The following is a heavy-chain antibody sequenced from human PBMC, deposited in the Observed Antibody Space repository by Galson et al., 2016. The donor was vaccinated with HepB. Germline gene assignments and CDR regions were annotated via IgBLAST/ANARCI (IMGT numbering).Heavy chain of an antibody. CDR3: AHTDLHFSGNYYRLDFDY. CDR2: IYWDGDK. D-gene: IGHD3-10*01. V-gene: IGHV2-5*02. Sequence: PALVKPTQTLTLTCSFSGFSLTTSGVGVGWIRQPPGQALEWLALIYWDGDKRYSPSLKNRLAITKDTSKNQVVLTMTNMDPVDTGTYYCAHTDLHFSGNYYRLDFDYWGQGTRVAVSS. CDR1: GFSLTTSGVG. J-gene: IGHJ4*01.